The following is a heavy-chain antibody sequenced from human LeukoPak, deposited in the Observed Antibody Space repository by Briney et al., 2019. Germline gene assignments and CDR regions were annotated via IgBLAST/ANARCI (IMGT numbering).Heavy chain of an antibody. J-gene: IGHJ4*02. CDR1: GFTFSSYG. CDR2: IRSKTDGGTT. Sequence: PGGSLRLSCAASGFTFSSYGMHWVRQAPGKGLEWVGRIRSKTDGGTTDYAAPVKGRFTISRDDSKNTLYLEMNSLETEDTAVYYCTTDLRWELRDFNYWGQGTLVTVSS. V-gene: IGHV3-15*01. CDR3: TTDLRWELRDFNY. D-gene: IGHD4-23*01.